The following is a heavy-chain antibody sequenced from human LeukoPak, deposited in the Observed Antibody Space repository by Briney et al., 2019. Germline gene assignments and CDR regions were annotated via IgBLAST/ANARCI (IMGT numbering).Heavy chain of an antibody. Sequence: GGSLRLSCAASGFTFSSYGMHWVRQAPGKGLEWVALIWYDGSNKFYADSVKGRFTISRDNSKNTLYLQLNSLRAEDTAIYYCARRQEDAFDIWGQGTMVTVSS. CDR2: IWYDGSNK. J-gene: IGHJ3*02. CDR1: GFTFSSYG. V-gene: IGHV3-33*01. CDR3: ARRQEDAFDI.